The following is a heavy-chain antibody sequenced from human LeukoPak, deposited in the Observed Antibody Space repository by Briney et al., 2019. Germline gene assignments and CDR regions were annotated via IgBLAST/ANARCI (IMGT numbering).Heavy chain of an antibody. V-gene: IGHV1-69*05. Sequence: SVKVSCKASGGTFSSYAISWVRQAPGQGLEWMGMNIPIFGTANYAQKFQGRVTITMDESTSTAYMELSSLRSEDTAVYYCARVNYDFWSGQWGQGTLDTVSS. CDR2: NIPIFGTA. J-gene: IGHJ4*02. D-gene: IGHD3-3*01. CDR1: GGTFSSYA. CDR3: ARVNYDFWSGQ.